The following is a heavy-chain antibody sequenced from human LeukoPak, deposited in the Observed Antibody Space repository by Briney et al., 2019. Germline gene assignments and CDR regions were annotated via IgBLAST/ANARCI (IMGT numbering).Heavy chain of an antibody. D-gene: IGHD6-19*01. CDR2: IYYSGST. CDR1: GGSISSYY. V-gene: IGHV4-59*08. Sequence: SETLSLTCTVSGGSISSYYWSWIRQPPGKGREWSGYIYYSGSTNYNPSLKRRATTSVDTSNIQSSLKLSSGTAADTAVYYCARRAAVAGLDYWGQGTLVTVSS. J-gene: IGHJ4*02. CDR3: ARRAAVAGLDY.